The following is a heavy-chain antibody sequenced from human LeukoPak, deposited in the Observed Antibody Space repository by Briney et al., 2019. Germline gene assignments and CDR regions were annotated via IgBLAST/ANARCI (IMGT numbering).Heavy chain of an antibody. V-gene: IGHV5-51*01. D-gene: IGHD2-2*03. CDR2: IYPGGSDT. CDR3: ARVDIVVVPAATKPPYYYYYMDV. J-gene: IGHJ6*03. Sequence: GESLKISCKGSGYSFTSYWIGWVRQMPGKGLKWMGIIYPGGSDTRYSPSFQGQVTISADKSISTAYLQWSSLKASDTAMYYCARVDIVVVPAATKPPYYYYYMDVWGKGTTVTISS. CDR1: GYSFTSYW.